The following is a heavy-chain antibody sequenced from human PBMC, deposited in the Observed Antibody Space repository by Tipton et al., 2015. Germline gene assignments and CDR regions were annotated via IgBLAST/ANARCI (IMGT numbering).Heavy chain of an antibody. D-gene: IGHD2-8*01. CDR1: GDSIRTYY. Sequence: GLVKPSETLSLTCSVSGDSIRTYYWSWIRQPAGKGLEWIGRIYGSGSVDYNPSLKSRVTMSVDTSKNQFSLTLASMTAADTAIYYCARDVVPNWFDPWGQGILVTVSS. V-gene: IGHV4-4*07. CDR3: ARDVVPNWFDP. CDR2: IYGSGSV. J-gene: IGHJ5*02.